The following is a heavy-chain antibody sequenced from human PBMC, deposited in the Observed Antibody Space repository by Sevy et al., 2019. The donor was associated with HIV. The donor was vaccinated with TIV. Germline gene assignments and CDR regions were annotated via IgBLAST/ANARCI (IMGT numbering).Heavy chain of an antibody. D-gene: IGHD3-22*01. Sequence: GGSLRLSCAASGFTFSYYTMKWVRQAPGKGLEWVSSISSGSSYISYGESVKGRFTISRDNAKNSLFLQMNSLRAEDTAVYYCARSLDYYDSSGANDYWGQGTLVAVSS. CDR2: ISSGSSYI. V-gene: IGHV3-21*01. CDR3: ARSLDYYDSSGANDY. CDR1: GFTFSYYT. J-gene: IGHJ4*02.